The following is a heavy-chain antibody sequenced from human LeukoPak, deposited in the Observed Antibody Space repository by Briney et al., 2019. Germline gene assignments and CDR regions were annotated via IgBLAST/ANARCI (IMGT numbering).Heavy chain of an antibody. CDR2: ISSSSSYI. CDR3: ARQATNYGMDV. Sequence: GGSLRLSCAASGFTFSSYSMNWVRQAPGKGLEWVSSISSSSSYIYYADSVKGRFTISRDNAKNSLYLQMNSLRAEDTAVYYCARQATNYGMDVWGQGTTVTVPS. J-gene: IGHJ6*02. V-gene: IGHV3-21*01. CDR1: GFTFSSYS.